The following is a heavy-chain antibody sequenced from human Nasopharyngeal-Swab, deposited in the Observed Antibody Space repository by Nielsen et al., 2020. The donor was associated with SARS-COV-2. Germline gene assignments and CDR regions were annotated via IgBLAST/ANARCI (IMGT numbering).Heavy chain of an antibody. CDR3: ARGGGREYDFWSGYYGMDV. J-gene: IGHJ6*02. V-gene: IGHV4-59*01. CDR1: GGSISSYY. CDR2: IYYSGST. Sequence: SETLSLTCTVSGGSISSYYWSWIRQPPGKGLEWIGYIYYSGSTNYNPSLKSRVTISVDTSKNQFPLKLSSVTAADTAVYYCARGGGREYDFWSGYYGMDVWGQGTTVTVSS. D-gene: IGHD3-3*01.